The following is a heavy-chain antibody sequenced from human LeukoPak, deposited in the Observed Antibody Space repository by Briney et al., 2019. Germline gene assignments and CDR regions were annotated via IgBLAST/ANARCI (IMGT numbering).Heavy chain of an antibody. CDR1: GFTFSSYS. V-gene: IGHV3-21*01. CDR2: ISSSSSYI. CDR3: ARLRLSSWYYFDY. Sequence: PGGSLRLSCAASGFTFSSYSMNWVRQAPGKGLEWVSSISSSSSYIYYADSVKGRFTISRDNAKNSLYLQMNSLRAEDTAVYYCARLRLSSWYYFDYWGREPWSPSPQ. D-gene: IGHD6-13*01. J-gene: IGHJ4*02.